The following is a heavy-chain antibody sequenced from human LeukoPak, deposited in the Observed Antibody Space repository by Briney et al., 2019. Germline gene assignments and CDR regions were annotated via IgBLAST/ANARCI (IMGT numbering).Heavy chain of an antibody. CDR3: ARVGSGWYRHVDY. Sequence: SQTLSLTCTVSGGSIRSGDYYWSWIRQPPGKVLEWIGYIYYSGSTYYNPSLKSRVTISVDTSKNQFSLKLSSVTAADTAVYYCARVGSGWYRHVDYWGQGTPVTVSS. CDR1: GGSIRSGDYY. CDR2: IYYSGST. J-gene: IGHJ4*02. V-gene: IGHV4-30-4*08. D-gene: IGHD6-19*01.